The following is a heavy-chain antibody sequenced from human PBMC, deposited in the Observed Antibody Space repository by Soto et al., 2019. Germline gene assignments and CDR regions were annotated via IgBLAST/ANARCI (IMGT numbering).Heavy chain of an antibody. J-gene: IGHJ6*03. CDR3: ASNIPRRYYYYYMDV. Sequence: SETLSLTCTVSGGSISSYYWSWIRQPPGKGLEWIGYIYYSGSTNYNPSLKSRVTISVDTSKNQFSLELSSVTAADTAVYYCASNIPRRYYYYYMDVWGKGTTVTVSS. CDR2: IYYSGST. V-gene: IGHV4-59*01. CDR1: GGSISSYY.